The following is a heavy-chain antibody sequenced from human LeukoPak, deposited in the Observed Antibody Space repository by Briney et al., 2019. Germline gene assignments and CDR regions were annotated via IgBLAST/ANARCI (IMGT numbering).Heavy chain of an antibody. J-gene: IGHJ4*02. CDR2: ISYDGSNK. V-gene: IGHV3-30*04. CDR3: ARVTIMITFGGVIAPAHYFDY. CDR1: GFTFSSYA. D-gene: IGHD3-16*02. Sequence: GGSLRLSCAASGFTFSSYAMHWVRQAPGKGLEWVAVISYDGSNKYYADSVKGRFTISRDNSKNTLYLQMNSLRAEDTAVYYCARVTIMITFGGVIAPAHYFDYWGQGTLVTVSS.